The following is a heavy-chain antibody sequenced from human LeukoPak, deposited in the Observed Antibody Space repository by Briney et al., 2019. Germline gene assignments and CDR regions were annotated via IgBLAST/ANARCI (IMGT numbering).Heavy chain of an antibody. Sequence: PSETPSLTCTVSGGSVSSGHYYWSWIRQPPGKGLEWIGYIYNSESTNYNPSLESRVTISVDTSKNHFSLKLSSVTAADTAVYYCATGGSLAAAGDHWGQGTLVTVSS. D-gene: IGHD6-13*01. J-gene: IGHJ4*02. CDR3: ATGGSLAAAGDH. CDR2: IYNSEST. CDR1: GGSVSSGHYY. V-gene: IGHV4-61*03.